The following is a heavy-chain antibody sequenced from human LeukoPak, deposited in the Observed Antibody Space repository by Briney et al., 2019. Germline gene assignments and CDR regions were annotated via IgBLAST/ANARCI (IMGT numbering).Heavy chain of an antibody. Sequence: SETLSLTCTVSGGSISSSSYYWGWIRQPPGKGLEWIGEIYHSGSTNYNPSLKSRVTISVDKSKNQFSLKLSSVTAADTAVYYCASTTYYYDSSGYATFDYWGQGTLVTVSS. CDR3: ASTTYYYDSSGYATFDY. V-gene: IGHV4-39*07. J-gene: IGHJ4*02. CDR1: GGSISSSSYY. CDR2: IYHSGST. D-gene: IGHD3-22*01.